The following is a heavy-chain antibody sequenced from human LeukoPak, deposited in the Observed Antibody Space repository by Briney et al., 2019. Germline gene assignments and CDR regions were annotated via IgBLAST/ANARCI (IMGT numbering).Heavy chain of an antibody. V-gene: IGHV3-30*04. CDR1: GFTFSSYA. Sequence: GGSLRLSCAASGFTFSSYAMHWVRQAPGKGLEWVAVISYDGSNKYYAVSVKGRFTISRDNSKNTLYLQMNSLRAEDTAVYYCARDAGYYGSGKGGFDPWGQGTLVTVSS. CDR3: ARDAGYYGSGKGGFDP. J-gene: IGHJ5*02. D-gene: IGHD3-10*01. CDR2: ISYDGSNK.